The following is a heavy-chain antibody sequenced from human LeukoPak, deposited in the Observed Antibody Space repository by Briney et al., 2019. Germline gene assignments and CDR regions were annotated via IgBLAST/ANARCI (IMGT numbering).Heavy chain of an antibody. CDR2: IYSGGST. D-gene: IGHD6-19*01. CDR3: ARARGGWYVLDY. Sequence: GGSLRLSCAASGFTVSSNYMSWVRQAPGKGLEWVSVIYSGGSTYYADSVKGRFTISRDNSKNTLYLQMNSLRAEDTAVYYCARARGGWYVLDYWGQGTLVTVSS. V-gene: IGHV3-53*01. CDR1: GFTVSSNY. J-gene: IGHJ4*02.